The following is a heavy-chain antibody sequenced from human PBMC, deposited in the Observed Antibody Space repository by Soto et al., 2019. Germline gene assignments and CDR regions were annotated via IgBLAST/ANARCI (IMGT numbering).Heavy chain of an antibody. CDR3: ASDHDGGYCYDGMDV. CDR1: GFTFSGYE. Sequence: GGSLRLSCAASGFTFSGYEMNWVRQAPGKGLEWVSYISSSGSTIYYADSVKGRFTISRDNAKNSLYLQMISLIAEDTAAYYCASDHDGGYCYDGMDVWGQGTTVTVSS. V-gene: IGHV3-48*03. CDR2: ISSSGSTI. J-gene: IGHJ6*02. D-gene: IGHD6-25*01.